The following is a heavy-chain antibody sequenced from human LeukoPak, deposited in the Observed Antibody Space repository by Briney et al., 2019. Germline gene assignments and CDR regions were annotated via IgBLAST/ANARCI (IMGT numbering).Heavy chain of an antibody. V-gene: IGHV1-2*02. J-gene: IGHJ4*02. D-gene: IGHD1-26*01. Sequence: ASVKVSCKASGYTFTGYYMHWVRQAPGQGLEWMGWINPSSGGTNYAQKFQGRVTMTRDTSISTAYMELSRLRSDDTAVYYCARAVSYLELRYWGQGTLVTVSS. CDR3: ARAVSYLELRY. CDR1: GYTFTGYY. CDR2: INPSSGGT.